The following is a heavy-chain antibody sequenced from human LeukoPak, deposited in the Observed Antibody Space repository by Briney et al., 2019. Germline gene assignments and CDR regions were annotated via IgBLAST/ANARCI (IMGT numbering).Heavy chain of an antibody. Sequence: GESLKISCKGSGYSFTNYWIGWVRQMPGKGLEWMGIIYPGDSDTRYSPSVQGQVTISADKSITTAYLQWSSLKASDTAIYYCGCSITSPMYAFDIWGQGTMVTVSS. CDR1: GYSFTNYW. D-gene: IGHD2-2*01. CDR3: GCSITSPMYAFDI. CDR2: IYPGDSDT. J-gene: IGHJ3*02. V-gene: IGHV5-51*01.